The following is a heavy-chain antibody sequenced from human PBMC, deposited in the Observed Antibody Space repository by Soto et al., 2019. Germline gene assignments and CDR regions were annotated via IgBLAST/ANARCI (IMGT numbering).Heavy chain of an antibody. V-gene: IGHV1-46*01. CDR2: INPSGGGT. Sequence: ASVKVSCKASGYTFTNYYIHWVRQAPGQGLGWVGVINPSGGGTSYEQNFQGRVTMTRDTSTSTVHMELSSLTAEDTAVYYCARMEMYYYDSGHRYHHGMDVWGQGTKVTVSS. J-gene: IGHJ6*02. CDR1: GYTFTNYY. D-gene: IGHD3-22*01. CDR3: ARMEMYYYDSGHRYHHGMDV.